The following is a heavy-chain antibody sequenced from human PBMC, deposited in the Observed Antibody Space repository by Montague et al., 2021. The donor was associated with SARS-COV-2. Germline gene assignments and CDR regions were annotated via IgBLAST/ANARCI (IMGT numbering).Heavy chain of an antibody. CDR3: ARLSNYYGSGSYYPHNYYYYGMDV. J-gene: IGHJ6*02. CDR2: IYYSGST. CDR1: GGSISSSSYY. V-gene: IGHV4-39*02. D-gene: IGHD3-10*01. Sequence: SETLSLTCTVSGGSISSSSYYWGWIRQPPGKGLEWIGSIYYSGSTYYNESLKSRVTISVDTSKNHFSLKLSSVTAADTAVYYCARLSNYYGSGSYYPHNYYYYGMDVWGQGTTVTVSS.